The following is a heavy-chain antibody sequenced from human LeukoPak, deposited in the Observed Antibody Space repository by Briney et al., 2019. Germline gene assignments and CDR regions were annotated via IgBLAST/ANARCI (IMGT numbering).Heavy chain of an antibody. Sequence: PSETLSLTCTVSGGSISSGGYYWSWIRQHPGKGLEWIGYIYYSGSTYYNPSLKSRVTISVDTSKSQFSLKLSSVTAADTAVYYCARRGGEASYAFDVWGQGTMVTVSS. CDR3: ARRGGEASYAFDV. CDR2: IYYSGST. J-gene: IGHJ3*01. V-gene: IGHV4-31*03. CDR1: GGSISSGGYY. D-gene: IGHD2-21*01.